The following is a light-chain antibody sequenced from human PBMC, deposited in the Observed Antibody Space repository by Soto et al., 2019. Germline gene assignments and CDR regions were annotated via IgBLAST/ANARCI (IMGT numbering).Light chain of an antibody. J-gene: IGKJ4*01. CDR2: HAS. V-gene: IGKV1-5*01. CDR3: QQYHSCLT. CDR1: QSISSC. Sequence: DILMTQSPSTLSASPGERVTLTCRASQSISSCLAWYQQKPGRAPSLLIYHASTMASGIPSRFSGSGSGTEFTLTISGLQPDDFAIYYCQQYHSCLTFGRGTKVEIK.